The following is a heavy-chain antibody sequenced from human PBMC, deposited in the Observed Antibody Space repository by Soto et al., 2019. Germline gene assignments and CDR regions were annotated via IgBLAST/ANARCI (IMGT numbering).Heavy chain of an antibody. J-gene: IGHJ5*02. Sequence: GASVKVSCKASGYTFTSYDINWVRQATGQGLEWMGWMNPNSGNTGYAQKFQGRVTMTRNTSISTAYMELSSLRSEDTAVYYCARAQYYYDSSGYYYMDNWFDPWGQGTLVTVSS. V-gene: IGHV1-8*01. CDR2: MNPNSGNT. D-gene: IGHD3-22*01. CDR3: ARAQYYYDSSGYYYMDNWFDP. CDR1: GYTFTSYD.